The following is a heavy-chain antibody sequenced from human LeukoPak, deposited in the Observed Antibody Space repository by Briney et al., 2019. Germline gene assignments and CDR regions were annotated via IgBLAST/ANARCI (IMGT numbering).Heavy chain of an antibody. D-gene: IGHD5-18*01. V-gene: IGHV4-39*01. J-gene: IGHJ4*02. CDR1: GGSIGNSTFY. CDR2: IYYSGST. Sequence: SETLSLTCTVSGGSIGNSTFYWGWIRQPPGKGLEWIGTIYYSGSTYYNPSLKSRVTISVDTSKNQFSLKMNFETAADTAVYYCGRHGGDSYGFLFFDNWGQGTLVTASS. CDR3: GRHGGDSYGFLFFDN.